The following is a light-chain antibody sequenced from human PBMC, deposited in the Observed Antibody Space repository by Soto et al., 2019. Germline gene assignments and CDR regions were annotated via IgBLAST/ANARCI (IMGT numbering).Light chain of an antibody. J-gene: IGLJ2*01. CDR3: SSYTSSSTLV. Sequence: QSVLTQSASVSGSPGQSITISCTGTSSDVGGYNYVSWYQQHPGKAPKLMIYDVRNRPSGVSNRFSGSKSGNTASLTISGLQAEDEADYYCSSYTSSSTLVFGGGTKLTVL. CDR2: DVR. CDR1: SSDVGGYNY. V-gene: IGLV2-14*01.